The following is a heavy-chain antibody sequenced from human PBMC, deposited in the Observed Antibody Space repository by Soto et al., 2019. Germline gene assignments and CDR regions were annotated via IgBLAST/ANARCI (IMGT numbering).Heavy chain of an antibody. Sequence: RLSCAASGFTFSSYSMSWIRQAPGKGLEWVSYISSSGSTIYYADSVKGRFTISRDNAKNSLYLQMNSLRAEDTAVYYCARADLYYYDSIDYWGQGTLVTVSS. V-gene: IGHV3-11*01. J-gene: IGHJ4*02. CDR1: GFTFSSYS. CDR2: ISSSGSTI. CDR3: ARADLYYYDSIDY. D-gene: IGHD3-22*01.